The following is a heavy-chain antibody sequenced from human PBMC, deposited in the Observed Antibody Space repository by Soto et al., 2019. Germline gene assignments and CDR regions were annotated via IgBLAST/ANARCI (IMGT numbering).Heavy chain of an antibody. J-gene: IGHJ6*02. V-gene: IGHV3-11*06. CDR3: ARGLGWELSYYYYGMDV. CDR1: GFTFSDYY. CDR2: ISSSSSYT. D-gene: IGHD1-26*01. Sequence: AGSLRLSCAASGFTFSDYYMSWIRQAPGKGLEWVSYISSSSSYTNYADSVKGRFTISRDNAKNSLYLQMNSLRAEDTAVYYCARGLGWELSYYYYGMDVWGQGTTVTVSS.